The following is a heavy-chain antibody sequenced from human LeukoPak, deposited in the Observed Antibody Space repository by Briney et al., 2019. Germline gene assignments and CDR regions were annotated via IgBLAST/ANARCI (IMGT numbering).Heavy chain of an antibody. Sequence: GGSLRLSCAASGLTFSTYAMSWVRQAPGKGLEWVSTISDSGANTYYADSVRGRFTISRDNSKNTLYLQKNSLRADGTAIYYCAKSMTLQWRGFFDLWGRGTHVTVSS. D-gene: IGHD6-19*01. CDR2: ISDSGANT. J-gene: IGHJ2*01. V-gene: IGHV3-23*01. CDR1: GLTFSTYA. CDR3: AKSMTLQWRGFFDL.